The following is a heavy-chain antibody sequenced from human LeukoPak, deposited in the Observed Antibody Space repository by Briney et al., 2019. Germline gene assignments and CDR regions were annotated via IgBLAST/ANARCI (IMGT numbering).Heavy chain of an antibody. J-gene: IGHJ4*02. D-gene: IGHD1-26*01. CDR3: ARAIEVGAMTPFDY. CDR1: GYSFSSDYY. Sequence: KPSETLSLTCTVSGYSFSSDYYWGWIRQPPGKGLEWIGSIYHSGSTHYNPSLKSRDTISVDTSKNQFSLKLSSVTAAVTAVYYCARAIEVGAMTPFDYWGQGTLVTVSS. V-gene: IGHV4-38-2*02. CDR2: IYHSGST.